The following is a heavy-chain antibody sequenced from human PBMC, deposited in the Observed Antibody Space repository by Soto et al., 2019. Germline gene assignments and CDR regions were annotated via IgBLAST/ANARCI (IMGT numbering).Heavy chain of an antibody. J-gene: IGHJ6*04. CDR2: IKTKNEGGTT. CDR3: TTAPDIVVVPGTEGMSLDTSYLDV. Sequence: EVQLVQSGGGLVKPGGSLRLSCAASGFPFNNAWMSWVRQPPGKGLEWVGHIKTKNEGGTTDYAAPVKGRFTISRDDSKATLFLQMNSLKTEDTAVYYCTTAPDIVVVPGTEGMSLDTSYLDVWGKGTKVTVSS. V-gene: IGHV3-15*01. D-gene: IGHD2-2*01. CDR1: GFPFNNAW.